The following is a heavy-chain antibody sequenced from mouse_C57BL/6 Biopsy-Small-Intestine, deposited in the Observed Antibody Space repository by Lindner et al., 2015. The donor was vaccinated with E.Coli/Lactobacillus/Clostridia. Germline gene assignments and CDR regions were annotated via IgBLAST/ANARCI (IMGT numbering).Heavy chain of an antibody. J-gene: IGHJ2*01. CDR1: GYTFTSYG. CDR3: ARARVYYYDSSGNPLYYFDY. CDR2: ISAYKGNT. Sequence: SVKVSCKASGYTFTSYGISWVRQAPGQGLEWMGWISAYKGNTNYAQNLQGRVTMTTDTSTSTAYMELRSLRSDDTAVYYCARARVYYYDSSGNPLYYFDYWGQGTLVTVSS. D-gene: IGHD1-1*01. V-gene: IGHV1-7*01.